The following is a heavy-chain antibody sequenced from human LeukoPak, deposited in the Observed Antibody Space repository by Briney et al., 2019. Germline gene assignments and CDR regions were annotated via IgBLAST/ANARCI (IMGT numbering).Heavy chain of an antibody. J-gene: IGHJ5*02. D-gene: IGHD3-22*01. CDR3: ARDLGQYYDTSDNWFDP. CDR1: GFTVSSDS. Sequence: GGSLRLSCTVSGFTVSSDSMIWVRQPPGKGLEWVSSIFPSGGEIHYADSVRGRFTISRDNSKSTLSLQMNSLRAEDTAVYYCARDLGQYYDTSDNWFDPWGQGTLVTVSS. CDR2: IFPSGGEI. V-gene: IGHV3-53*01.